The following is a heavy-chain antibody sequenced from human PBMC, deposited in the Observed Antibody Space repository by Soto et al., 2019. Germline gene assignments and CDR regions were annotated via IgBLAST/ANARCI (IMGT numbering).Heavy chain of an antibody. D-gene: IGHD6-19*01. CDR2: IKSKTDGGTT. V-gene: IGHV3-15*07. Sequence: GGSLRLSCAASGFTFSNAWMNWVRQAPGKGLEWVGRIKSKTDGGTTDYAAPVKGRFTISRDDSKNTLYLQMNSLKTEDTAVYYCTTGDIAVAGTDNTQYYYYYYGMDVWGQGTTVTVSS. CDR3: TTGDIAVAGTDNTQYYYYYYGMDV. J-gene: IGHJ6*02. CDR1: GFTFSNAW.